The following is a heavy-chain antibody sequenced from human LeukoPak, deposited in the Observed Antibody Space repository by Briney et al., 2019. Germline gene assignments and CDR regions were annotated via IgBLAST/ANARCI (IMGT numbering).Heavy chain of an antibody. J-gene: IGHJ5*02. D-gene: IGHD6-13*01. V-gene: IGHV1-46*01. CDR2: INPSGGRT. CDR1: GYTFTSYG. Sequence: ASVKVSCKASGYTFTSYGINWVRQAPGQGLEWMGIINPSGGRTSYAQKFQGRVTMSRDMSTSTVYMELSSLRSEDTAVYYCARGDGEAASGTENWFXPWXXXTXVT. CDR3: ARGDGEAASGTENWFXP.